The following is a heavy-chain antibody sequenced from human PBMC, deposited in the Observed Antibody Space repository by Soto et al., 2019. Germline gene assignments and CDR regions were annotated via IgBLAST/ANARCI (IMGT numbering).Heavy chain of an antibody. J-gene: IGHJ4*01. V-gene: IGHV3-23*01. CDR2: ISGSGVST. D-gene: IGHD6-19*01. Sequence: EVQLLESGGGWVQPGGSLRLSCAASGFTFSRYAMSWVRQAPGKGLEWVSAISGSGVSTYYADSVKGRFNISRDNSKNTLDLQMNSLRAEDTAVYYCAKEGEHSSGWANFDYWGQGTLVTVSS. CDR1: GFTFSRYA. CDR3: AKEGEHSSGWANFDY.